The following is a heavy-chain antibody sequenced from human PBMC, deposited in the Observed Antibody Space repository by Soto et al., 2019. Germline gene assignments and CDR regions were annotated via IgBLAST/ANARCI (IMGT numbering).Heavy chain of an antibody. V-gene: IGHV3-30*18. CDR1: GFIFRSYG. CDR3: AKQGIEVAGTDYFDY. D-gene: IGHD6-19*01. CDR2: ISHDGNNA. J-gene: IGHJ4*02. Sequence: QVQLVESGGGVVQPGKSLRLSCAATGFIFRSYGVHWVRQAPGKGLEWVALISHDGNNAYYADAVNGRFTISRDNAKNTVSLQMNSLRAEDTAVYYCAKQGIEVAGTDYFDYWGQGALVTVAS.